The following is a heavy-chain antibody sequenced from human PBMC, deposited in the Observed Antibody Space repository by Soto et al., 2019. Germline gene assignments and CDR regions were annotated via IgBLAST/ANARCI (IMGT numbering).Heavy chain of an antibody. CDR2: ISASGSNT. CDR1: GFTFSSYA. V-gene: IGHV3-23*01. Sequence: EVQLLESGGGLVQPGGSLRLSCAASGFTFSSYAMSWVRQAPGKGLEWVSAISASGSNTYYADSVKGRYTISRDNAMHTLYLQMNTQSAGDTAVYYCTKAVGRHLLFDYWGQGTLVTVSS. J-gene: IGHJ4*02. D-gene: IGHD1-26*01. CDR3: TKAVGRHLLFDY.